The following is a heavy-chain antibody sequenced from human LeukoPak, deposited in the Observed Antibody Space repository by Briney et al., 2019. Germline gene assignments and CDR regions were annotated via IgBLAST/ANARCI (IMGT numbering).Heavy chain of an antibody. J-gene: IGHJ6*03. D-gene: IGHD1-26*01. CDR3: ARAYSERYGLGYYYMDG. Sequence: GRSLRLSCAASGFSFSSYSMNWVRQAPGKGREWVSSISSSSSYIYYADSGKGRFTITRDNAKKSLYLQMNSRRVEDTAVYYCARAYSERYGLGYYYMDGWGKGTTVTVSS. CDR2: ISSSSSYI. V-gene: IGHV3-21*01. CDR1: GFSFSSYS.